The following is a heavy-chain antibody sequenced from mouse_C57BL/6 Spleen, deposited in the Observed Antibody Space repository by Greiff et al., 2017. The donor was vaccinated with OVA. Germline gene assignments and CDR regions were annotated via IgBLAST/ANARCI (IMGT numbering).Heavy chain of an antibody. V-gene: IGHV1-62-2*01. CDR2: FYPGSGSI. J-gene: IGHJ2*01. CDR3: ARHEGDYDALYFDY. D-gene: IGHD2-4*01. CDR1: GYTFTEYT. Sequence: QVHVKQSGAELVKPGASVKLSCKASGYTFTEYTIHWVKQRSGQGLEWIGWFYPGSGSIKYNEKFKDKATLTADKSSSPVYMELSRLTSADSAVYFCARHEGDYDALYFDYWGQGTTLTVSS.